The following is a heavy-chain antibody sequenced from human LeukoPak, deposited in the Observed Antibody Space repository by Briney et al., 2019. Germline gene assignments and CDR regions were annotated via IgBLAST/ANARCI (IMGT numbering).Heavy chain of an antibody. D-gene: IGHD6-6*01. CDR2: ITTSSDTI. Sequence: GGSLRLSCAASGFTFSSYSMNWVRQAPGKGLEWVSYITTSSDTIYYADSVKGRFTISRDNAKNSLYLQMNSLRAEDTAVYYCAGSSIAARLTPLEYWGQGTLVTVSS. J-gene: IGHJ4*02. V-gene: IGHV3-48*01. CDR3: AGSSIAARLTPLEY. CDR1: GFTFSSYS.